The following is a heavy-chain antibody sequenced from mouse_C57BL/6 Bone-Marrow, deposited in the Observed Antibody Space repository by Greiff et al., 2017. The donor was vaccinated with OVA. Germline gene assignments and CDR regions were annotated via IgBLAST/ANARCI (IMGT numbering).Heavy chain of an antibody. V-gene: IGHV1-50*01. Sequence: QVQLQQPGAELVKPGASVKLSCKASGYTFTSYWMQWVKQRPGQGLEWIGEIDPSDSYTNYNQKFKGKATLTVDTSSSTAYMQLISLTSYDSAVYYCARALHYGSSNFYAMDYWGQGTSVTVSS. CDR3: ARALHYGSSNFYAMDY. J-gene: IGHJ4*01. D-gene: IGHD1-1*01. CDR2: IDPSDSYT. CDR1: GYTFTSYW.